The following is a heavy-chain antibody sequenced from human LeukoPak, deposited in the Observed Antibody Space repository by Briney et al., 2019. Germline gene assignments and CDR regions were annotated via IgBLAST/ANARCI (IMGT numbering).Heavy chain of an antibody. Sequence: PGGSLRLSCAASGFTFSSYGMHWVRQAPGKGLEWVAVISYDGSNKYYADSVKGRFTISRDNSKNTLYLQMNSLRAEDTAVYYCARVGPYSGSYYLVYFQHWGQGTLVTVSS. V-gene: IGHV3-30*03. CDR3: ARVGPYSGSYYLVYFQH. CDR1: GFTFSSYG. CDR2: ISYDGSNK. J-gene: IGHJ1*01. D-gene: IGHD1-26*01.